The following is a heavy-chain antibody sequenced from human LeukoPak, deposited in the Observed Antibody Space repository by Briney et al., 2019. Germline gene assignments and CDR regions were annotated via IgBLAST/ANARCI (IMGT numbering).Heavy chain of an antibody. Sequence: GGSRRLSCAASGFTFSSYAMSWVRQAPGKGLEWVSAISGSGGSTYYADSVKGRFTISRDNSKNTLYLQMNSLRAEDTAVYYCAKEIYGSGSDNYYYYYGMDVWGKGTTVTVSS. J-gene: IGHJ6*04. CDR3: AKEIYGSGSDNYYYYYGMDV. CDR1: GFTFSSYA. CDR2: ISGSGGST. V-gene: IGHV3-23*01. D-gene: IGHD3-10*01.